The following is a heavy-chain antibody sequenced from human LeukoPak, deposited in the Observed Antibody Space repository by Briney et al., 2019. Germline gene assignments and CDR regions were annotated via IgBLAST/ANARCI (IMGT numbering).Heavy chain of an antibody. CDR2: IYSGGST. Sequence: GGSLRLSCAASGFTVSSNYMSWVRQAPGKGLEWVSVIYSGGSTYYADSVKGRFTISRDNSKNTLYLQMNSLRAEDTAVYYCARGYDSSGYIRHSDAFDIWGQGTMVTVSS. CDR1: GFTVSSNY. CDR3: ARGYDSSGYIRHSDAFDI. J-gene: IGHJ3*02. V-gene: IGHV3-53*01. D-gene: IGHD3-22*01.